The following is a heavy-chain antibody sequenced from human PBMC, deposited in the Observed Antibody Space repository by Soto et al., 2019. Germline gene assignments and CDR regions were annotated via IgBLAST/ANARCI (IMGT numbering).Heavy chain of an antibody. Sequence: ASVKVSCKASGYTSNRYSIHWVRQAPGQRLEWMGWINGGNGDTKYSQKFQGRVTTTRDTSASTAYLELSSLTSEDTAVYYCAREPFPGGGMDVWGQGTTVTVSS. CDR3: AREPFPGGGMDV. CDR1: GYTSNRYS. CDR2: INGGNGDT. D-gene: IGHD3-10*01. V-gene: IGHV1-3*01. J-gene: IGHJ6*02.